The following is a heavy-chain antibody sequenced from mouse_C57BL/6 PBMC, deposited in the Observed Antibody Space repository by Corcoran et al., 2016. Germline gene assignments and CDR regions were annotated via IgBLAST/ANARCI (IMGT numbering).Heavy chain of an antibody. CDR1: GYTFTTYG. V-gene: IGHV9-3*01. Sequence: QIQLVQSGPELKKPGETVKISCKASGYTFTTYGMSWVKQAPGKGLKWMGWINTYSGVPTYADDFKGRFAFSLETSASTAYLQINNLKNEDTATYFCAREAQATVAYWGQGTLVTVSA. CDR2: INTYSGVP. CDR3: AREAQATVAY. J-gene: IGHJ3*01. D-gene: IGHD3-2*02.